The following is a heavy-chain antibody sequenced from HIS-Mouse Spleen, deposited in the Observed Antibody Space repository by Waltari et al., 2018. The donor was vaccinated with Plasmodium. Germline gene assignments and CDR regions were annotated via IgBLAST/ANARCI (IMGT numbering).Heavy chain of an antibody. J-gene: IGHJ4*02. CDR1: GFTFSSYW. D-gene: IGHD3-3*01. CDR2: MKSDGSST. CDR3: ARWHYDFWSGYYYFDY. Sequence: EVQLVESGGGLVQPGGSLRLSCAASGFTFSSYWMHWVRQAPGKGLVWGSRMKSDGSSTSYTDSVKGRFTSSRDNAKNTRYLQMNSLRAEDTAVYYCARWHYDFWSGYYYFDYWGQGTLVTVSS. V-gene: IGHV3-74*01.